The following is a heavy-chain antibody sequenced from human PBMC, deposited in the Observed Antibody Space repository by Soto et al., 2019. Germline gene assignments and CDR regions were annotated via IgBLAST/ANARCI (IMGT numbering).Heavy chain of an antibody. Sequence: SMKVSCLASGDTYSSYILNWVRQAPGQGFHWMGRITPILAMSNSAPYFLGRVSMFADKSTGTVYVELRSLRSDDTAVYYCATSYGSGSRPFDYWG. V-gene: IGHV1-69*02. D-gene: IGHD3-10*01. J-gene: IGHJ4*01. CDR3: ATSYGSGSRPFDY. CDR2: ITPILAMS. CDR1: GDTYSSYI.